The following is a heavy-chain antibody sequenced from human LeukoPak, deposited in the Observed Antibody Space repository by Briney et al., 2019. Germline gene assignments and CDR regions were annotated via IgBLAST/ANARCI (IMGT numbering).Heavy chain of an antibody. Sequence: SQTLSLTCTVSGGSISSGDYYWSWIRQPPGKGLEWIGYIYYSGSTYYNPSLKSRVTISVDTSKNQFSLKLSSVTAADTAVYYCARELRFSYEPYYMDVWGKGTTVTVSS. CDR1: GGSISSGDYY. V-gene: IGHV4-30-4*08. CDR3: ARELRFSYEPYYMDV. CDR2: IYYSGST. J-gene: IGHJ6*03. D-gene: IGHD1-14*01.